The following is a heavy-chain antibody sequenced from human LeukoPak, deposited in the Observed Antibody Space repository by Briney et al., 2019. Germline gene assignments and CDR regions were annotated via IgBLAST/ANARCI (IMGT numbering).Heavy chain of an antibody. V-gene: IGHV3-74*01. D-gene: IGHD3-10*01. Sequence: GGSLTLSCAASGFTFRSYWMHWVRQAPGKGLVWVSRINSDGSSTSYADSVKGRFTISRDNAKNTLYLQMNSLRAEDTAVYYCARNMVRGRPNWFDPWGQGTLVTVSS. CDR2: INSDGSST. J-gene: IGHJ5*02. CDR1: GFTFRSYW. CDR3: ARNMVRGRPNWFDP.